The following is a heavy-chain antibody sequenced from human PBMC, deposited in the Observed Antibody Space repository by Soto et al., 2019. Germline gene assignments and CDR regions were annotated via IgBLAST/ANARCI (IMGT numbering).Heavy chain of an antibody. D-gene: IGHD3-10*01. V-gene: IGHV1-69*01. Sequence: QVQLVQSGAEVKKPGSSVKVSCKASGDIFSSYPFSWVRQAPGQGLEWMGGIVPLLGTADYAQKFQDRVTITADDSTSTVYMELSSLRSDDTAVYYCARDRGSQNWYFGVLGRGTLVSVSS. CDR2: IVPLLGTA. J-gene: IGHJ2*01. CDR3: ARDRGSQNWYFGV. CDR1: GDIFSSYP.